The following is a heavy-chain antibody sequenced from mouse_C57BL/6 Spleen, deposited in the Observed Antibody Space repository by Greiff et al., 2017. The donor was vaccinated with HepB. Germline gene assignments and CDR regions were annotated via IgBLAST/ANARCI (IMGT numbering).Heavy chain of an antibody. V-gene: IGHV1-61*01. Sequence: QVQLQQPGAELVRPGSSVKLSCKASGYTFTSYWMDWVKQRPGQGLEWIGNIYPSDSETHYNQKFKDKATLTVDKSSSTAYMQLSSLTSEDSAVYYCARDGSSYEWYFDVWGTGTTVTVSS. CDR1: GYTFTSYW. D-gene: IGHD1-1*01. J-gene: IGHJ1*03. CDR2: IYPSDSET. CDR3: ARDGSSYEWYFDV.